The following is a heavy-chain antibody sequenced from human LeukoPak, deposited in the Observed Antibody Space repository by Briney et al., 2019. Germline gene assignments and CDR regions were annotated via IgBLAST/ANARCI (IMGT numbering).Heavy chain of an antibody. D-gene: IGHD3-9*01. CDR3: ARDPLYYDILTGYSFLYYFDY. Sequence: GASVKVSCKASGGTFSSYAISWVRQAPGQGLEWMGGIIPIFGTANYAQKFQGRVTITADESTSTAYMELSSLRSEDTAMYYCARDPLYYDILTGYSFLYYFDYWGQGTLVTVSS. V-gene: IGHV1-69*13. CDR2: IIPIFGTA. J-gene: IGHJ4*02. CDR1: GGTFSSYA.